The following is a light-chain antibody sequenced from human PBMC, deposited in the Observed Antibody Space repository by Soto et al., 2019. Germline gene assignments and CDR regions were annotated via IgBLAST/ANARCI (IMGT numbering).Light chain of an antibody. V-gene: IGLV7-43*01. J-gene: IGLJ3*02. Sequence: QAVVTQEPSLTVSPGGTVTLTCASTTGAVTSGNYPSWFQQKPGQTPRTLIYTTNSRHSGTPARFSGSLLGGKAALTLSGVQPEDEAEYYCLLYYGGAQLVFGGGTKRTVL. CDR3: LLYYGGAQLV. CDR2: TTN. CDR1: TGAVTSGNY.